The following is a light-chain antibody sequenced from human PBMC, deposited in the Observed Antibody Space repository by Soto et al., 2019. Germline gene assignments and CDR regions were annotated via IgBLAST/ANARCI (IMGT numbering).Light chain of an antibody. J-gene: IGKJ2*01. V-gene: IGKV3-20*01. CDR2: GAS. CDR3: QQYGSSPRT. CDR1: QSVSSSQ. Sequence: EIVLTQSPGTLSLSPGERATLSCRASQSVSSSQLAWYQQKPGQGPRLLIYGASSRATGIPDRFSGSGSGTDFIFPISSLEPEDLAVYYCQQYGSSPRTFCQGTKLEIK.